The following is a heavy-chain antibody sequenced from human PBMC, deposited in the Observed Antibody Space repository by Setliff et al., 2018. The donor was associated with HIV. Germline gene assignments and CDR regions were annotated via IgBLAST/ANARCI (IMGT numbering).Heavy chain of an antibody. CDR2: MNPNSGVS. CDR1: GHTFTNYD. J-gene: IGHJ6*02. Sequence: ASVKVSCKSSGHTFTNYDIHWMRRATGQGLEWMGRMNPNSGVSGYALKFHDRVTMTRDTSITTAYMELSSLTSEDTAVYYCARGKGVGGVIITGGLDVWGQGTTVTVSS. V-gene: IGHV1-8*01. D-gene: IGHD3-10*01. CDR3: ARGKGVGGVIITGGLDV.